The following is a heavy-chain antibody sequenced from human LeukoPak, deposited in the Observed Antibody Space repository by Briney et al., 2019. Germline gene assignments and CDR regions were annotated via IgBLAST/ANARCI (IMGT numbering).Heavy chain of an antibody. Sequence: ASVKVSCKASGYTFTCYYMHWVRQAPGQGLEWMGGINPNSGGTNYAQKFQGRVTMTRDTSISTAYMELSRLRSDDTAVYYCARATEGYSYAYYFDYWGQGTLVTVSS. CDR3: ARATEGYSYAYYFDY. D-gene: IGHD5-18*01. CDR1: GYTFTCYY. V-gene: IGHV1-2*02. CDR2: INPNSGGT. J-gene: IGHJ4*02.